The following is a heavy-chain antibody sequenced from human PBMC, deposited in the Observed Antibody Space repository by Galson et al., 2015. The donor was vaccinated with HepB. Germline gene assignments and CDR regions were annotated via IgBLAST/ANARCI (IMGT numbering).Heavy chain of an antibody. Sequence: SLRLSCAASGFTFSSYGMHWVRQAPGKGLEWVAVIWYDGSNKYYADSVKGRFTISRDNSKNTLYLQMNGLRAEDTAVYYCARAPSGYSYGYSSGWYYFDYWGQGTLVTVSS. CDR1: GFTFSSYG. CDR2: IWYDGSNK. V-gene: IGHV3-33*01. J-gene: IGHJ4*02. D-gene: IGHD5-18*01. CDR3: ARAPSGYSYGYSSGWYYFDY.